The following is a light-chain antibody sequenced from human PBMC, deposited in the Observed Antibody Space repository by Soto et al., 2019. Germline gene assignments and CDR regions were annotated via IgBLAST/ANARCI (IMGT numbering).Light chain of an antibody. CDR2: AAS. CDR3: KKRHNWPIT. V-gene: IGKV1-27*01. Sequence: TQSPATLSLSPGERATLSCRASQGISNYLAWYQQKPGKVPKLLIYAASTLQSGVPSRFSGGGSGTDSTITISSLQHEDFGVYYCKKRHNWPITVGKGTRREIK. CDR1: QGISNY. J-gene: IGKJ5*01.